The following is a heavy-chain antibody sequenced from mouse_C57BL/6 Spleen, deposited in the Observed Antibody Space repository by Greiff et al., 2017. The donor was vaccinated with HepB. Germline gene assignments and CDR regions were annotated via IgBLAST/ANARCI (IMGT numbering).Heavy chain of an antibody. V-gene: IGHV5-16*01. CDR3: ARFLLSWYFDV. CDR2: INYDGSST. J-gene: IGHJ1*03. CDR1: GFTFSDYY. D-gene: IGHD1-1*01. Sequence: EVQRVESEGGLVQPGSSMKLSCTASGFTFSDYYMAWVRQVPEKGLEWVANINYDGSSTYYLDSLKSRFIISRDNAKNILYLQMSSLKSEDTATYYCARFLLSWYFDVWGTGTTVTVSS.